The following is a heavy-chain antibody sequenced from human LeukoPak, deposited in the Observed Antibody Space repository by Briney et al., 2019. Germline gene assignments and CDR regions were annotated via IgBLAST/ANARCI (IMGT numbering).Heavy chain of an antibody. CDR3: ARDGDYGGYSGYFYAMDV. CDR2: ISTTGSTT. J-gene: IGHJ6*02. CDR1: GFTFSDYY. Sequence: GGSLRLSCAASGFTFSDYYMSWIRQAPGKGPEWVSYISTTGSTTHYADSVKGRFTISRDNAKNSLFLQMNSLRAEDTAVYYCARDGDYGGYSGYFYAMDVWGQGTTVTVSS. V-gene: IGHV3-11*01. D-gene: IGHD4-23*01.